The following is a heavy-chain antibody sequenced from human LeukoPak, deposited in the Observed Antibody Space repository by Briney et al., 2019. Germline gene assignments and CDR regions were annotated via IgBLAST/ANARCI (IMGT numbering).Heavy chain of an antibody. CDR2: ISSDGATI. J-gene: IGHJ6*02. CDR1: GFTFSDYY. D-gene: IGHD1-26*01. Sequence: GGSLRLSCAASGFTFSDYYMSWIRQAPGKGLEWVSYISSDGATIYYTDSVRGRFTISRDNAKNSLYLQMNSLRAEDRAVYYCARLGAVPMDVWGQGTTVTVSS. V-gene: IGHV3-11*01. CDR3: ARLGAVPMDV.